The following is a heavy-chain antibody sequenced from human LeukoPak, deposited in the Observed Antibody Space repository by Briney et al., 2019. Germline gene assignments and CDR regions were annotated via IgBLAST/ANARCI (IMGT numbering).Heavy chain of an antibody. CDR2: LYSGGST. J-gene: IGHJ4*02. D-gene: IGHD5-18*01. CDR1: GLTLSSNY. CDR3: VRSGYGYFDY. Sequence: GGSLRLSCSASGLTLSSNYMSWVRQAPGKGLEWVSVLYSGGSTGYADSVKGRFTMSGDNSKNTLYLQMNSLRTEDTAVYYCVRSGYGYFDYWGQGALVTVSS. V-gene: IGHV3-66*01.